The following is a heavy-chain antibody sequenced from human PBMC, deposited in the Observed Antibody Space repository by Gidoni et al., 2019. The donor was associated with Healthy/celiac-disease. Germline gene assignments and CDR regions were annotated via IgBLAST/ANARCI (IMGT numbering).Heavy chain of an antibody. J-gene: IGHJ4*02. D-gene: IGHD2-2*01. CDR3: ARVAGYCSSTSCSRGGYFDY. CDR1: GFTFSDYY. V-gene: IGHV3-11*05. CDR2: ISSSSSYT. Sequence: QVQLVESGGGLVKPGGSLRLYCAASGFTFSDYYMSWIRQAPGKGLEWVSYISSSSSYTNYADSVKGRFTISRDNAKNSLYLQMNSLRAEDTAVYYCARVAGYCSSTSCSRGGYFDYWGQGTLVTISS.